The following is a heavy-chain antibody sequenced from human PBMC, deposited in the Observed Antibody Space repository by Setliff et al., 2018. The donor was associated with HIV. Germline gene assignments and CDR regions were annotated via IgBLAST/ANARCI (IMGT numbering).Heavy chain of an antibody. CDR2: IFQSGST. Sequence: SLTFAASGSSIISDYYWVWIRQPPGRGLEWIGSIFQSGSTDYNPSLKSRVTITIDMSKNQFSLKLRSLTAADTAVYYCARVGYGDISGLDYWGQGTLVTVSS. D-gene: IGHD4-17*01. V-gene: IGHV4-38-2*01. J-gene: IGHJ4*02. CDR1: GSSIISDYY. CDR3: ARVGYGDISGLDY.